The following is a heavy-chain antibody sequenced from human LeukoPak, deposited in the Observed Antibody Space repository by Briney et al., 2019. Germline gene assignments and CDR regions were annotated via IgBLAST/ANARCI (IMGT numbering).Heavy chain of an antibody. CDR1: GGTFSSYA. CDR2: IIPIFGTA. Sequence: ASVKVSCTASGGTFSSYAISWVRQAPGQGLEWMGGIIPIFGTANYAQKFQGRVTITADESTSTAYMELSSLRSEDTAVYYCARGGESNGWYRYYYYYMDVWGKGTTVTVSS. D-gene: IGHD6-19*01. J-gene: IGHJ6*03. CDR3: ARGGESNGWYRYYYYYMDV. V-gene: IGHV1-69*13.